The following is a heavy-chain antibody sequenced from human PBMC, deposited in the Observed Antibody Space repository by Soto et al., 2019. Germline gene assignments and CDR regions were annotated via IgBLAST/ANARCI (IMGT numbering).Heavy chain of an antibody. CDR3: ARPYDSSDYYYGY. CDR1: GGTFSSYA. D-gene: IGHD3-22*01. CDR2: IIPIFGTA. V-gene: IGHV1-69*12. Sequence: QVQLVQSGAEVKKPGSSVKVSCKASGGTFSSYAISWVRQAPGQGLEWMGGIIPIFGTANYAQKFQGRVTITAAESTSNAYLEMMSLSSEATAVYYCARPYDSSDYYYGYWGQGTLVTVSS. J-gene: IGHJ4*02.